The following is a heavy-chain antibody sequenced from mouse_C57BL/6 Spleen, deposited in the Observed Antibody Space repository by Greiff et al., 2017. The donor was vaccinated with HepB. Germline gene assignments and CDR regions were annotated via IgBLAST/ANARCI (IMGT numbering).Heavy chain of an antibody. V-gene: IGHV1-69*01. D-gene: IGHD4-1*01. J-gene: IGHJ2*01. Sequence: VQLQQPGAELVMPGASVKLSCKASGYTFTSYWMHWVKQRPGQGLEWIGEIDPSDSYTNYNQKFKGKSTLTLDKSSSTAYMQLSSRTSEDSAVYYCARGNWAYWGQGTTLTVSS. CDR1: GYTFTSYW. CDR2: IDPSDSYT. CDR3: ARGNWAY.